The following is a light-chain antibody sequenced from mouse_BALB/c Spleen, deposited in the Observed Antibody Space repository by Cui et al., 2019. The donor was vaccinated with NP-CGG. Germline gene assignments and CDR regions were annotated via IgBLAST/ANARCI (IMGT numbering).Light chain of an antibody. Sequence: FVTQDCALTTSPGGTVTLTCRSSTGAVTTSNYANWVQEKPDHLFTGLIGGTNNRAPGVPARFSGSLIGDKAALTITGAQTEDEAIYFCALWYSNHWVFGGGTKLTVL. J-gene: IGLJ1*01. CDR3: ALWYSNHWV. V-gene: IGLV1*01. CDR2: GTN. CDR1: TGAVTTSNY.